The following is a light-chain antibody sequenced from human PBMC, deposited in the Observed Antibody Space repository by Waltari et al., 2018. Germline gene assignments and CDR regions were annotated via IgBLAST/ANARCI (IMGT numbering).Light chain of an antibody. Sequence: EIVLTQSPGTLSLSPGERATLSCRASQSISRFLAWYQQKPGQAPRLLIYAASNRATGIPDRFSGSGSGTDFSLTISRLKPEDFAVYFCQNHERLPAVFGQGTKVEIK. CDR3: QNHERLPAV. J-gene: IGKJ1*01. CDR2: AAS. V-gene: IGKV3-20*01. CDR1: QSISRF.